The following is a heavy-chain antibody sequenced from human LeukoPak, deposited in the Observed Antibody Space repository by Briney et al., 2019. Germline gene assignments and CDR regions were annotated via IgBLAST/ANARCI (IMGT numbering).Heavy chain of an antibody. CDR2: IRYDGSNK. V-gene: IGHV3-30*02. J-gene: IGHJ3*02. CDR3: VKDYTRGGNYLNDAFDI. CDR1: GFTFDDYG. Sequence: TGGSLRLSCAASGFTFDDYGMHWVRQAPGKGLEWIAFIRYDGSNKYYADSVKGRLTISRDNARNTLYLQMYSLRAEDTAVYYCVKDYTRGGNYLNDAFDIWGPGTMVAVSS. D-gene: IGHD1-26*01.